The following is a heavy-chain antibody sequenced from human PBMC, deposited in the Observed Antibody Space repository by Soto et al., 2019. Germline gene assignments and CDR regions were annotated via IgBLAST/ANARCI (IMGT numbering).Heavy chain of an antibody. D-gene: IGHD2-15*01. CDR1: GGTFSSYT. CDR3: ASHREEDCSGGSCYYYYYMDV. J-gene: IGHJ6*03. Sequence: ASVKVSCKASGGTFSSYTISWVRQAPGQGLEWMGRIIPILGIANYAQKFQGRVTITADKSTSTAYMELSSLRSEDTAVYYCASHREEDCSGGSCYYYYYMDVWGKGTTVTVSS. CDR2: IIPILGIA. V-gene: IGHV1-69*02.